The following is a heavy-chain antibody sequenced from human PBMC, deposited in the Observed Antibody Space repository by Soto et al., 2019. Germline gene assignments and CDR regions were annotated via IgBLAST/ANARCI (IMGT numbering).Heavy chain of an antibody. J-gene: IGHJ4*02. V-gene: IGHV1-2*02. CDR1: GYTFINYY. CDR2: ISPKSGGS. D-gene: IGHD2-21*01. CDR3: ARGRPVMATMGFDY. Sequence: ASVKVSCKASGYTFINYYMHWVRQAPGQGFEWMGRISPKSGGSNYAQKFQGRVSMTWDTSLKTAYLELSSLMSEDTAVYYCARGRPVMATMGFDYWGQGTLVTVSS.